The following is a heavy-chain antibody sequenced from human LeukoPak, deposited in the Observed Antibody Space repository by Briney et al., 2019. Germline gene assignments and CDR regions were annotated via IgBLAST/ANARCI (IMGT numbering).Heavy chain of an antibody. V-gene: IGHV3-30-3*01. D-gene: IGHD3-3*01. CDR1: GFTFSSYA. CDR3: ARCYDLWSGYYRWLDP. J-gene: IGHJ5*02. CDR2: ISYDGSNK. Sequence: GGSLRLSCAASGFTFSSYAMHWVRQAPGKGLEWVAVISYDGSNKYYADSVKGRFTISRDNSKNTLYLQMNSLRPEDTAVYYCARCYDLWSGYYRWLDPWGQGTLVTVSS.